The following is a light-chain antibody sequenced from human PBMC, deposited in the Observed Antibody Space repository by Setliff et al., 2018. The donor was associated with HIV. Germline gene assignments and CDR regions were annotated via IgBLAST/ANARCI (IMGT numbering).Light chain of an antibody. J-gene: IGLJ2*01. CDR3: SSYTSSSTYVI. CDR2: DVS. Sequence: QSALTQPASVSGSPGQSITISCTGTSSDIGGYNYVSWYQHLPGKAPRLMIYDVSKRPSGVSNRFSGSKSDNTASLTISGLQAEDEADYYCSSYTSSSTYVIFGGGTKGTVL. CDR1: SSDIGGYNY. V-gene: IGLV2-14*03.